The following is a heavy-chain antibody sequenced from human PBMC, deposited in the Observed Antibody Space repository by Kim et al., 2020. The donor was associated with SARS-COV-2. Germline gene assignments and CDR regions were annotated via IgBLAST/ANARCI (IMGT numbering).Heavy chain of an antibody. J-gene: IGHJ4*02. Sequence: SVKGRFTISRDNSKNTLYLQMNSLRAEDTAVYYCAKDQWDDILTGYYLDYWGQGTLVTVSS. D-gene: IGHD3-9*01. V-gene: IGHV3-30*02. CDR3: AKDQWDDILTGYYLDY.